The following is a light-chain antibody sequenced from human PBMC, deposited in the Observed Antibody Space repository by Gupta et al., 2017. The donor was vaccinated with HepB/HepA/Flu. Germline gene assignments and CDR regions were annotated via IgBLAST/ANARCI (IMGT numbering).Light chain of an antibody. CDR2: ESS. V-gene: IGKV1-5*03. Sequence: DIQMTQSPATLSASVGDRVTISCQASQHISTFLAWYQQKPGKAPNLLISESSILESGGPSRFTDSGSGTEFTLTINTLQPEDFATYYCQQDHLFPFTFGGGTKVEF. J-gene: IGKJ4*01. CDR3: QQDHLFPFT. CDR1: QHISTF.